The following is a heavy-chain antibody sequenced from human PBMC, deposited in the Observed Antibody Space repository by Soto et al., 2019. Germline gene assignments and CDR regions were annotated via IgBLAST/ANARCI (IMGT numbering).Heavy chain of an antibody. CDR2: FDPEDGET. CDR1: GYSLTGLS. CDR3: ATAHSSGYAVDY. Sequence: ASVKVSWKVSGYSLTGLSMHWVRHAPGKGLEWMGGFDPEDGETIYAQKFQGRVTMTEDTSTDTAYMELSSLRSEDTAVYYCATAHSSGYAVDYWGQGTLVTVSS. J-gene: IGHJ4*02. V-gene: IGHV1-24*01. D-gene: IGHD3-22*01.